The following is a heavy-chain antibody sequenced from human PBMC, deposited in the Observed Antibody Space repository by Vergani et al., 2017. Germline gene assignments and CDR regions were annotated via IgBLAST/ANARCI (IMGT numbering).Heavy chain of an antibody. CDR2: ISPDGFST. CDR1: GYTFTAYY. D-gene: IGHD2-2*01. J-gene: IGHJ5*02. V-gene: IGHV1-46*01. CDR3: ARDSRYCSSTSCYVGRDWFDP. Sequence: QVQLVQSGAEVGKPGASVKISCKASGYTFTAYYIHWVRQAPEQGLEWVGVISPDGFSTFYAQKFQGRVTITRDTSTSTVYVELSSLRSEDTAVYYCARDSRYCSSTSCYVGRDWFDPWGQGTLVTVSS.